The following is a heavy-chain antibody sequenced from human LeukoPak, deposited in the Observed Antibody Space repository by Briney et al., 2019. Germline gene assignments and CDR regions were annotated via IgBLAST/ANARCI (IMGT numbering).Heavy chain of an antibody. CDR3: ARVGSAAATADY. CDR1: GYTFTTYY. J-gene: IGHJ4*02. V-gene: IGHV1-46*01. D-gene: IGHD6-25*01. Sequence: ASVKVSCKASGYTFTTYYMHWMRQAPGQGPEWMGIINPRGGSTDYSQKFQGRITMTSVTSTSTVYMELSSLRSDDTAVYFCARVGSAAATADYWGQGTLVTVSS. CDR2: INPRGGST.